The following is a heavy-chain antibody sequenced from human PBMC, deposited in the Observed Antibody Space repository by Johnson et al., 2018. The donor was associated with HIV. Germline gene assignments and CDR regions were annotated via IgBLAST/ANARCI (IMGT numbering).Heavy chain of an antibody. J-gene: IGHJ3*02. Sequence: QVQLVESGGGVVQPGRSLRLSCVASGFIFSNFAMHWVRQAPGKGLEWMAIISSDGSKKYYADSVKGRFTISRDNAKNSLDLEMNSLRAEDTAVYYCARVAQSIAARPEAFDIWGQGTMVTVSS. CDR1: GFIFSNFA. CDR2: ISSDGSKK. V-gene: IGHV3-30-3*01. D-gene: IGHD6-6*01. CDR3: ARVAQSIAARPEAFDI.